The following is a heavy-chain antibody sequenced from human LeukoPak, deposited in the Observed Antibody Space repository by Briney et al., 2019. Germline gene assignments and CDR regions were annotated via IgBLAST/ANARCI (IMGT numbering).Heavy chain of an antibody. CDR2: ISAYNGNT. D-gene: IGHD2-21*01. CDR1: GYTFTSYG. J-gene: IGHJ3*02. V-gene: IGHV1-18*01. CDR3: ARDPPAYCGGDCQVGDAFDI. Sequence: ASVKVSCKASGYTFTSYGISWLRQAPGQGLEWMGWISAYNGNTNYAQKLQGRVTMTTDTSTSTAYMELRSLRSEDTAVYYCARDPPAYCGGDCQVGDAFDIWGQGTMVTVSS.